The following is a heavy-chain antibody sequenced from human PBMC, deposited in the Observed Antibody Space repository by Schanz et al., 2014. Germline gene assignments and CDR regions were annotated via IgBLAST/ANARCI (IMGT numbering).Heavy chain of an antibody. CDR3: AREYASTWFESNVMAGRIDN. Sequence: EVQLVESGGGLVQPGRSLRLSCAASEFTFSRYAMHWVRQAPGKGLEWVSSISSSSNYYYYADSVKGRFTISRDAAKGALCLRMGGLRADDTAVYFCAREYASTWFESNVMAGRIDNWGQGTLVTVSS. CDR1: EFTFSRYA. J-gene: IGHJ4*02. CDR2: ISSSSNYY. D-gene: IGHD2-8*01. V-gene: IGHV3-21*01.